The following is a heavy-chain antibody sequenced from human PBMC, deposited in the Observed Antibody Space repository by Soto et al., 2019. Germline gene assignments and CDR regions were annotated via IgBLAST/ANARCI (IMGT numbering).Heavy chain of an antibody. V-gene: IGHV6-1*01. Sequence: QVQLQQSGPGLVKPSQTLSLTCAISGDSVSSNNAAWNWIRQSPSRGLEWLGRTYYRSRWYNDYAVSVKSRITVNPDTSQNQFSLQLTSVTPEDTAVYYCAGTTSHYWYYMDVWGKGTTVTVSS. J-gene: IGHJ6*03. CDR3: AGTTSHYWYYMDV. CDR1: GDSVSSNNAA. CDR2: TYYRSRWYN. D-gene: IGHD1-7*01.